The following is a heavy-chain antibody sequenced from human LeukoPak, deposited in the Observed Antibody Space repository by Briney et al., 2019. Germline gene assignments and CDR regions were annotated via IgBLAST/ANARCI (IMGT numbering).Heavy chain of an antibody. Sequence: PSETLSLTCAVCGGSFSGYYWSWIRQPPGKGLEWIGEINHSGSTNYNPSLKSRVTISVDTSKNQFSLKLSSVTAADTAVYYCARGRTVADRMYYFDYWGQGTLVTVSS. V-gene: IGHV4-34*01. CDR2: INHSGST. CDR1: GGSFSGYY. D-gene: IGHD6-19*01. J-gene: IGHJ4*02. CDR3: ARGRTVADRMYYFDY.